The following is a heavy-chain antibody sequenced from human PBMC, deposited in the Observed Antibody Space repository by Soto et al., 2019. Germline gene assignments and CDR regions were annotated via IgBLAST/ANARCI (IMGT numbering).Heavy chain of an antibody. CDR3: ASPGGYSGYDWYGMDV. CDR1: GGTFSSYA. J-gene: IGHJ6*02. D-gene: IGHD5-12*01. CDR2: IIPIFGTA. V-gene: IGHV1-69*01. Sequence: QVQLVQSGAEVKKPGSSVKVSCKASGGTFSSYAISWVRQAPGQGLEWMGGIIPIFGTANYAQKFQGRVTITADESTSTADMELSSLRSEDTAVYYCASPGGYSGYDWYGMDVWGQGTTVTVSS.